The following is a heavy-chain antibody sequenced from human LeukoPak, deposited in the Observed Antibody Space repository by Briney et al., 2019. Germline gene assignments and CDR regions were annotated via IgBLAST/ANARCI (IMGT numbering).Heavy chain of an antibody. D-gene: IGHD3-10*01. V-gene: IGHV4-38-2*02. CDR1: GYSISSGYY. J-gene: IGHJ3*01. Sequence: NPSETLSLTCTVSGYSISSGYYWGWIRQPPGKGLEWIGSIYHSGSTYYNPSLKSRVTISVDTSKNHFSLRLNSVTAADTAVYYCAKPSNYYGSATDAFDFWGQGTMVTVSS. CDR2: IYHSGST. CDR3: AKPSNYYGSATDAFDF.